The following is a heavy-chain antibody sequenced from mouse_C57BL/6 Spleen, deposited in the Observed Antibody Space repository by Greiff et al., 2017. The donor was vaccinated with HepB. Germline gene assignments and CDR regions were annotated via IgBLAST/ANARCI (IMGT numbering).Heavy chain of an antibody. CDR2: IYTGDGDT. J-gene: IGHJ1*03. V-gene: IGHV1-82*01. Sequence: VQLQQSGPELVKPGASVKISCKASGYAFSSSWMNWVKQRPGKGLEWIGRIYTGDGDTNYNGKFKGKATLNADKSSSTAYMQLSSLTSEDSAVYFCARSLYGSWYFDVWGTGTTVTVSS. D-gene: IGHD1-1*01. CDR3: ARSLYGSWYFDV. CDR1: GYAFSSSW.